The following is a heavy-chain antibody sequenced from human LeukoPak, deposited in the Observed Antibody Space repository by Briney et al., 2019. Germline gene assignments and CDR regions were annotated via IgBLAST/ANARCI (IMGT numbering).Heavy chain of an antibody. CDR2: IYYSGST. Sequence: SETLSLTCTVSGGSISSYYWSWIRQPPGKGLEWIGYIYYSGSTSYNPSLKSRVTISVDTSKNQFSLKLSSVTAADTAVYYCARRARGYSGYDSVLDYWGQGTLVTVSS. CDR1: GGSISSYY. CDR3: ARRARGYSGYDSVLDY. J-gene: IGHJ4*02. V-gene: IGHV4-59*08. D-gene: IGHD5-12*01.